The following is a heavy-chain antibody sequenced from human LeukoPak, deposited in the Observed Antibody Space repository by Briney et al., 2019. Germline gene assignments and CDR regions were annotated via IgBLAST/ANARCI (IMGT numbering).Heavy chain of an antibody. CDR2: IIPIFGTA. CDR3: ARSAPSGSYYTHWFDP. Sequence: GASVKVSCKASGYTFTSYYMHWVRQAPGQGLEWMGGIIPIFGTANYAQKFQGRVTITADESTSTAYMELSSLRSEDTAVYYCARSAPSGSYYTHWFDPWGQGTLVTVSS. CDR1: GYTFTSYY. J-gene: IGHJ5*02. V-gene: IGHV1-69*13. D-gene: IGHD3-10*01.